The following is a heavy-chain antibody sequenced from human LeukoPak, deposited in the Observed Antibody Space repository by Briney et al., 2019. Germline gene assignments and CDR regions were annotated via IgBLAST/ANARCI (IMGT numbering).Heavy chain of an antibody. D-gene: IGHD6-19*01. Sequence: SETLSLTCTVSGGSISSYYWSWIRQHPGKGLEWIGYIYYSGSTNYNPSLKSRVTISVDTSKNQFSLRLSSVTAADTAVYYCARHPITVAATGDWYFDLWGRGTLVTVSS. CDR3: ARHPITVAATGDWYFDL. J-gene: IGHJ2*01. CDR1: GGSISSYY. CDR2: IYYSGST. V-gene: IGHV4-59*08.